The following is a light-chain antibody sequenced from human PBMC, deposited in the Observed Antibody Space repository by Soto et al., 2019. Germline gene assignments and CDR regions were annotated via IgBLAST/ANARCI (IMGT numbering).Light chain of an antibody. CDR3: QQYETYSGT. CDR2: RAS. V-gene: IGKV1-5*03. J-gene: IGKJ3*01. CDR1: QIINPW. Sequence: DIKMTQYPSSLSASVGDRVTITFRASQIINPWLAWYQQKPGKAPKLLIYRASNLVNGVPSRFRGSGSGTEFTLTISSLQPDDFSIYYCQQYETYSGTFGPGTKVDL.